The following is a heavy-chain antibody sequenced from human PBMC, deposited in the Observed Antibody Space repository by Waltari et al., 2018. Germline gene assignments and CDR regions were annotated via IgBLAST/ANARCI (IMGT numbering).Heavy chain of an antibody. CDR2: INNDGSDT. D-gene: IGHD6-6*01. CDR1: GFTFSNYW. Sequence: EGELVESGGGLVQPGGSLRLSCAASGFTFSNYWMHWVRQVPGQGLVWVSLINNDGSDTIYADFVKGRFSISRDNAKNTLYLQMNSLRVEDTAVYFCTRDRPHSWFDPWGHGTLVTVSS. CDR3: TRDRPHSWFDP. J-gene: IGHJ5*02. V-gene: IGHV3-74*01.